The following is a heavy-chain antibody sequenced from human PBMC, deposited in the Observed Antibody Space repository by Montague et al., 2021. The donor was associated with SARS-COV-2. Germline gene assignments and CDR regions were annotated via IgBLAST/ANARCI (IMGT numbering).Heavy chain of an antibody. CDR1: GGSISNYY. CDR2: ISSSGST. V-gene: IGHV4-59*01. Sequence: SETLSLTRTVSGGSISNYYWSWIRQPPGKGLEWIGYISSSGSTNXNPSLKSRVTISVDTSKIQFSLRLSSVTSADTAVYYCARDNPSSRRLPMTKGDYYYGMDVWGQGTTVTVSS. D-gene: IGHD2/OR15-2a*01. CDR3: ARDNPSSRRLPMTKGDYYYGMDV. J-gene: IGHJ6*02.